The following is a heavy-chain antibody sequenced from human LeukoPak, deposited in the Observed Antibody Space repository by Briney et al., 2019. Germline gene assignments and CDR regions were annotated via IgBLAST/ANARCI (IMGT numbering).Heavy chain of an antibody. D-gene: IGHD3-16*01. CDR1: GFTFDDYA. CDR2: ISWNGGSI. V-gene: IGHV3-9*01. CDR3: ARDGLPVWRLDY. Sequence: GRSLRLSCAASGFTFDDYAMHWVRQAPGKGLEWVSGISWNGGSIGYADSVKGRFTISRDNAKNSLYLQMNSLRAEDTAVYYCARDGLPVWRLDYWGQGTLVTVSS. J-gene: IGHJ4*02.